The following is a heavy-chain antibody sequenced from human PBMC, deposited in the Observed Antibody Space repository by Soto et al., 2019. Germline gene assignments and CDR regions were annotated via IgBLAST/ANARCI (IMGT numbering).Heavy chain of an antibody. Sequence: QVQLVQSGAEVKKPGSSVKVSCKASGGTFSSYAISWVRQAPGQGLEWMGGIIPIFGTANYAQKFQGRVTITADESTSTAYMELSSLRSEDTAVYYCAIAVAAPGTYYYYYGMDVWGQGTTVTVSS. CDR3: AIAVAAPGTYYYYYGMDV. CDR1: GGTFSSYA. V-gene: IGHV1-69*12. D-gene: IGHD6-19*01. J-gene: IGHJ6*02. CDR2: IIPIFGTA.